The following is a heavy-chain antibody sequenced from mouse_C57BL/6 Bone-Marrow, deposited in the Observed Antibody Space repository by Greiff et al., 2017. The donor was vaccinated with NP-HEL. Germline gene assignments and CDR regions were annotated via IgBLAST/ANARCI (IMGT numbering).Heavy chain of an antibody. J-gene: IGHJ4*01. CDR1: GYSFTDYN. V-gene: IGHV1-39*01. CDR2: INPNYGTT. CDR3: ARWGIGDYYAMEY. Sequence: VQLKQSGPELVKPGASVKISCTASGYSFTDYNMNWVKQSNGKSLEWIGVINPNYGTTSYNQKFKGKATLTVDQSSSTAYMQLNSLTSEDSAVYYCARWGIGDYYAMEYWGQGTSVTVSS.